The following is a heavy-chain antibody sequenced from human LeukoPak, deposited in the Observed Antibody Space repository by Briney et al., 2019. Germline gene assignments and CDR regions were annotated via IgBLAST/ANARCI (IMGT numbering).Heavy chain of an antibody. CDR1: GGSFSGYY. J-gene: IGHJ6*03. Sequence: SETLSLTCAVYGGSFSGYYWSWIRQPPGKGLEWIGEINHSGSTNYNPSLKSRVTISVDTSKNQFSLKLSSVTAADTAVYYCARRKAVGMYYYYYYYMDVWGKGTTVTVSS. V-gene: IGHV4-34*01. D-gene: IGHD1-26*01. CDR3: ARRKAVGMYYYYYYYMDV. CDR2: INHSGST.